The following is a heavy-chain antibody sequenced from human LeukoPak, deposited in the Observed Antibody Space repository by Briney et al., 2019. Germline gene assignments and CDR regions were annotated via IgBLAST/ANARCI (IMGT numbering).Heavy chain of an antibody. D-gene: IGHD3-22*01. CDR3: ARDWGSTVGGSGYYDY. J-gene: IGHJ4*02. CDR2: INPNSGGT. CDR1: GYTFTGYY. V-gene: IGHV1-2*02. Sequence: ASVKVSCKASGYTFTGYYMHWVRQAPGQGLERMGWINPNSGGTNYAQKFQGRVTMTRDTSISTAYMELSRLRSDDTAVYYCARDWGSTVGGSGYYDYWGQGTLVTVSS.